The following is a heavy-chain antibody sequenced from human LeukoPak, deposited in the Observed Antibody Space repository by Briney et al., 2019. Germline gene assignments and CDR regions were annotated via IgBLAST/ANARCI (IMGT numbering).Heavy chain of an antibody. CDR3: ARDQSIAEAGSSGAGAFDI. V-gene: IGHV3-30*04. CDR1: GFDFESYA. D-gene: IGHD6-19*01. J-gene: IGHJ3*02. CDR2: ISDAGSKT. Sequence: QPGRSLRLSCVGSGFDFESYAMHWVRQAPGKGLEWMATISDAGSKTYFAESVKGRFTISRDNSRNTLYLQLNSLTTEDTAAYYCARDQSIAEAGSSGAGAFDIWGHGTTISVSS.